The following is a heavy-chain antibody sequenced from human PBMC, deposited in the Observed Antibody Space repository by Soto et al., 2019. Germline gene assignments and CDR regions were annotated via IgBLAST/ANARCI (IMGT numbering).Heavy chain of an antibody. CDR3: ARLVSSSWTPSWFDP. D-gene: IGHD6-13*01. J-gene: IGHJ5*02. Sequence: PGESLKISCKGSGYSFTSYWIGWVRQMPGKGLEWMGIIYPGDSDTRYSPSFQGQVTISADKSISTAYLQWSSLKASDTAMYYCARLVSSSWTPSWFDPWGQGTLVTVSS. CDR2: IYPGDSDT. CDR1: GYSFTSYW. V-gene: IGHV5-51*01.